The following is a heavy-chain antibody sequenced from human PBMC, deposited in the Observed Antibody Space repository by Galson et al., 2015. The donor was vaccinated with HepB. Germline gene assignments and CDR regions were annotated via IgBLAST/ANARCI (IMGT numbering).Heavy chain of an antibody. CDR2: ISPVTGNP. CDR1: GYTFTRHA. CDR3: VRDSVVGVTSNLDV. J-gene: IGHJ6*02. Sequence: SVKVSCKASGYTFTRHAINWLRQDPGQGLEWLGWISPVTGNPTYAQGFSGRFVFSVDTSVSTAYLQISSLKAEDTAVCYCVRDSVVGVTSNLDVWGQGTTVTVSS. D-gene: IGHD4-23*01. V-gene: IGHV7-4-1*02.